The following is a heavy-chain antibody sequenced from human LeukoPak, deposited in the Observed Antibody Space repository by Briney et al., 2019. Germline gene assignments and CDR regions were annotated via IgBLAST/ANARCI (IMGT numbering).Heavy chain of an antibody. CDR2: ISHDGREK. CDR3: VRAPRDERLED. CDR1: GFIFSSYA. J-gene: IGHJ4*02. Sequence: GGSLRLSCAASGFIFSSYAMHWVSQAPGKGLEWVAVISHDGREKYYADYVTGRFTISRDNSKNTLYLQMNSLGSEDTAVYYCVRAPRDERLEDWGQGTLVTVSS. D-gene: IGHD3-3*01. V-gene: IGHV3-30*04.